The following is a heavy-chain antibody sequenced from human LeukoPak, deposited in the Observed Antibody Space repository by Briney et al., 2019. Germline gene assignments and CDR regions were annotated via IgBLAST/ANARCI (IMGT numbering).Heavy chain of an antibody. CDR2: IYSSGST. CDR3: ARRGDYGAGHDY. CDR1: GGSISSYY. Sequence: SETLSLTCTVSGGSISSYYWSWIRQPAGKGREWFGRIYSSGSTNFSPPLRSRVTMSVDTSRNQFSLKINSMTAADTAVYYCARRGDYGAGHDYWGQGTLVTVSS. V-gene: IGHV4-4*07. J-gene: IGHJ4*02. D-gene: IGHD4/OR15-4a*01.